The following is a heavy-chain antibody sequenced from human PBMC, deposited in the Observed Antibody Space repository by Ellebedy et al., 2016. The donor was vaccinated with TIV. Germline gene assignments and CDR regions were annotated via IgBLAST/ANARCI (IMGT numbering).Heavy chain of an antibody. CDR2: IYPGDSDT. Sequence: GESLKISCQGSGYNFTTYWIGWVRQMPGKGLEWMGLIYPGDSDTRYSPSFRGQVTISADKSISTAYLQWRSLKASDTAMYYCARQGERPFDFWGQGTLVTVSS. CDR1: GYNFTTYW. D-gene: IGHD1-1*01. J-gene: IGHJ4*02. CDR3: ARQGERPFDF. V-gene: IGHV5-51*01.